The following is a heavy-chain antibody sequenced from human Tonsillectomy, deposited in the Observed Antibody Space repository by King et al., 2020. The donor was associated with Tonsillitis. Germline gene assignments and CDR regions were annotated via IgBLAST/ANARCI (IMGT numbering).Heavy chain of an antibody. CDR2: IKQEGSEK. J-gene: IGHJ6*03. V-gene: IGHV3-7*03. D-gene: IGHD1-14*01. CDR1: GVTFSSYW. Sequence: EQLVQSGGGLVQPGGSLRLSCAASGVTFSSYWMSWVRQAPGRGRECVANIKQEGSEKYYVDSVKGRFTISRDNAKNSLYLQRNSLTAEDTAGDYCSRDKDLEVGCNRYYYSYYMDVWGKGTRVTVSS. CDR3: SRDKDLEVGCNRYYYSYYMDV.